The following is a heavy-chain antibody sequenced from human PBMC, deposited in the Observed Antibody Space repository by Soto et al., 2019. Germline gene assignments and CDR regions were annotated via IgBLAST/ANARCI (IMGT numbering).Heavy chain of an antibody. Sequence: GGSLRLSCSASGFTFRNYAMYWVRQAPGKGLEYVSAISSNGGSTYYVDSVKGRFIISRDNSKNTLYLQMSSLRAEDTALYYCVKAFYSGYPPYYYAMDVWGQGTTVTVSS. CDR3: VKAFYSGYPPYYYAMDV. D-gene: IGHD5-12*01. J-gene: IGHJ6*02. CDR1: GFTFRNYA. CDR2: ISSNGGST. V-gene: IGHV3-64D*08.